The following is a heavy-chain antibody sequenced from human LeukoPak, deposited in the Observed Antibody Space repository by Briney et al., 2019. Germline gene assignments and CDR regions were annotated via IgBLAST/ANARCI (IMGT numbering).Heavy chain of an antibody. Sequence: GASVKVSCKVSGYSLTELSMHWVRQAPGKGPEWMGGFDPADGEIIYLQKFRGRVTMTEDTSSDTAYMELSGLRFEDTAVYYCAAGEWEQLLNYWGQGTLVTVSS. CDR1: GYSLTELS. V-gene: IGHV1-24*01. D-gene: IGHD1/OR15-1a*01. CDR3: AAGEWEQLLNY. J-gene: IGHJ4*02. CDR2: FDPADGEI.